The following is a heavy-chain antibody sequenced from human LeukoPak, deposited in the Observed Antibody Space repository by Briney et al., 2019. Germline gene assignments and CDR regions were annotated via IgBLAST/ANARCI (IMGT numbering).Heavy chain of an antibody. V-gene: IGHV3-30-3*01. CDR1: GFTFSSYA. Sequence: GGSLRLSCAASGFTFSSYAMHWVRQAPGKGLEWVAAISYDGSNKYYADSVKGRFTISRDNSKNTLYLQMNSLRAEDTAVYYCAREGSGDAFDIWGQGTMVTVSS. CDR3: AREGSGDAFDI. J-gene: IGHJ3*02. D-gene: IGHD1-26*01. CDR2: ISYDGSNK.